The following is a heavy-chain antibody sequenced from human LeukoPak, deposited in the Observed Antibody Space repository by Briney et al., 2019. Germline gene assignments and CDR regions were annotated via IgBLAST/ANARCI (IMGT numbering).Heavy chain of an antibody. Sequence: PGGSLRLSCAASGFTFSDYYMSWVRQAPGKGLEWVSAISGSGGSTYYADSVKGRFTISRDNSKNTLYLQMNSLRAEDTAVYYCAKDTQQLGELGYFDYWGQGTLVTVSS. J-gene: IGHJ4*02. D-gene: IGHD6-13*01. CDR3: AKDTQQLGELGYFDY. CDR2: ISGSGGST. V-gene: IGHV3-23*01. CDR1: GFTFSDYY.